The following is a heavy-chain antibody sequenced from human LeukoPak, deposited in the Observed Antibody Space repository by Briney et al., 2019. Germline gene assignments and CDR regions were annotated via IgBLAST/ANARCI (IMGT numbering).Heavy chain of an antibody. V-gene: IGHV3-23*01. CDR1: GFNFNDAA. CDR2: IASSGRNT. Sequence: GGSLRLSCAASGFNFNDAAMTWVRQAPRKGLEWVSLIASSGRNTYYTDSVRGRFTISRDNSKKTLSLQMNSLRVEDTAIYYCAKDIQLSAWGPGTMVTVSS. J-gene: IGHJ3*01. D-gene: IGHD5-24*01. CDR3: AKDIQLSA.